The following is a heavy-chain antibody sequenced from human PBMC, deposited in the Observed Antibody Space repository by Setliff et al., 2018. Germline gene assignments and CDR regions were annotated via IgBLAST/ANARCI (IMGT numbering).Heavy chain of an antibody. V-gene: IGHV3-7*01. J-gene: IGHJ6*03. CDR1: GFTFSSYW. CDR2: IKQDGSEK. Sequence: GGSLRLSCAASGFTFSSYWMSWVRQAPGKGLEWVANIKQDGSEKYYVDSVKGRFTISRDNAKNSLYLQMNSLRAEDTAVYYCARLAGQLGQTRSNYYYYYYMDVWGKGTTVTVSS. D-gene: IGHD6-6*01. CDR3: ARLAGQLGQTRSNYYYYYYMDV.